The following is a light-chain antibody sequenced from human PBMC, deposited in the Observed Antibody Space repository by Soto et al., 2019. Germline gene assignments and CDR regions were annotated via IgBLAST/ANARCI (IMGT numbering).Light chain of an antibody. CDR2: DAS. V-gene: IGKV3-11*01. CDR3: QQHNSWPPIP. CDR1: QSVRTY. Sequence: EIVLTQSPVTLSLSPGERATLSCRASQSVRTYLAWYQVKPGQAPRLLIYDASSRASGVPARFSGSGSGTDFPLTISSLEPEDFALYYRQQHNSWPPIPFGQGTRLEIK. J-gene: IGKJ5*01.